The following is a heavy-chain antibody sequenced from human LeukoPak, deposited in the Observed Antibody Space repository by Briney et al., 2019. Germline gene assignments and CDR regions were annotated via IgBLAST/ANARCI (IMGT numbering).Heavy chain of an antibody. Sequence: SETLSLTCTVSGGSISSYYWSWIRQPPGKGLGWIGYIYYSGSTNYNPSLKSRVTISVDTSKNQFSLKLSSVTAADTAVYYCARAQAAAGPWAEYFQHWGQGTLVTVSS. D-gene: IGHD6-13*01. CDR2: IYYSGST. CDR1: GGSISSYY. CDR3: ARAQAAAGPWAEYFQH. J-gene: IGHJ1*01. V-gene: IGHV4-59*01.